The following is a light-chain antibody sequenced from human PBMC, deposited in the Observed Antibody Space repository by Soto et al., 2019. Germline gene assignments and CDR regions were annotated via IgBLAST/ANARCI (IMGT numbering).Light chain of an antibody. CDR2: DAS. J-gene: IGKJ3*01. CDR1: QDISNY. Sequence: DIQMTQSPSSLSASVGDRVTITCQASQDISNYLNWYQQKPGKAPKLLIYDASNLETGVPSRFSGSGSGTNFTFTIISLQPADIATYYCQQYDNLPPFTFGPGTKVDIK. CDR3: QQYDNLPPFT. V-gene: IGKV1-33*01.